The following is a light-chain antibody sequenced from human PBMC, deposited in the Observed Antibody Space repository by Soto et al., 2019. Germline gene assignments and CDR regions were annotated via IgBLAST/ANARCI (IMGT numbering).Light chain of an antibody. Sequence: DIQMTQSPSSVSASVGDRVTITCRASRGISSWLAWYQHKPGKPPKLLIYTASSLQSGVPSRFRGSGSGTDFTLTISSLQPEDFATYYCQQANSFPFTFGGGTKVEIK. V-gene: IGKV1D-12*01. CDR3: QQANSFPFT. J-gene: IGKJ4*01. CDR2: TAS. CDR1: RGISSW.